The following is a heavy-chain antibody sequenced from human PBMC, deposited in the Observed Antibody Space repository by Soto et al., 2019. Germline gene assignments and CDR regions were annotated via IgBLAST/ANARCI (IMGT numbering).Heavy chain of an antibody. CDR3: AKHLLAVAGYLLGMDV. V-gene: IGHV3-30*18. Sequence: QVQLVESGGGVVQPGRSLRLSCAASGFTFSSYGMHWVRQAPGKGLEWVAVISHDGSNKYFADSVKGRFTISRDNSQNTLYLQMNSLRAEDTAVYYCAKHLLAVAGYLLGMDVWRQGTTVTVSS. CDR2: ISHDGSNK. J-gene: IGHJ6*02. D-gene: IGHD6-19*01. CDR1: GFTFSSYG.